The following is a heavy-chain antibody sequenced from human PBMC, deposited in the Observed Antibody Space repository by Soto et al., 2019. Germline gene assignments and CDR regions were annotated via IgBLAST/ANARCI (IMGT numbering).Heavy chain of an antibody. CDR3: ARGAVDTAMVPYYYYGMDV. J-gene: IGHJ6*02. CDR1: GGTFSSYA. CDR2: IIPIFGTA. D-gene: IGHD5-18*01. V-gene: IGHV1-69*01. Sequence: QVQLVQSGAEVKKPGSSVKVSCKASGGTFSSYAISWVRQAPGQGLEWMGGIIPIFGTANYAQKFQGRVTITADESTSTAYMELSSLSSEDTAVYYCARGAVDTAMVPYYYYGMDVWAKGPRSPSP.